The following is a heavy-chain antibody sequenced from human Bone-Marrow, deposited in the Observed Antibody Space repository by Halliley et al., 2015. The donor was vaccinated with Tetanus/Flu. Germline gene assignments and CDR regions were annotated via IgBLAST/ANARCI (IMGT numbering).Heavy chain of an antibody. CDR2: ISISGSTT. V-gene: IGHV3-11*01. CDR3: ARKKLYYDILTGYLDY. J-gene: IGHJ4*02. CDR1: GFTFSDDY. D-gene: IGHD3-9*01. Sequence: AASGFTFSDDYMSWIRQAPGKGLEWVSYISISGSTTYYADSVKGRFTISRDNAKNSLYLQMNSLRAEDTAVYYCARKKLYYDILTGYLDYWGQGTLVTVSS.